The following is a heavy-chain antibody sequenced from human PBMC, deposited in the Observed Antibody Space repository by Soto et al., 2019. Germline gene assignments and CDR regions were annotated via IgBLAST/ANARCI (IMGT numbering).Heavy chain of an antibody. J-gene: IGHJ4*02. V-gene: IGHV3-7*01. CDR3: ARDLGYYDILTGYYRPAYYFDY. CDR1: GFTFSSYW. D-gene: IGHD3-9*01. CDR2: IKQDGSEK. Sequence: GGSLRLSCAASGFTFSSYWMSWVRQAPGKGLEWVANIKQDGSEKYYVDSVKGRFTISRDNAKNSLYLQMNSLRAEDTAVYYCARDLGYYDILTGYYRPAYYFDYWGQGTLVTVSS.